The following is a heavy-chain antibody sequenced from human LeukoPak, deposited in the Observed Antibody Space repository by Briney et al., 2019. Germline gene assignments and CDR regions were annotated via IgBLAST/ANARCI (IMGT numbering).Heavy chain of an antibody. Sequence: ASVKVSCKVSGYTLTELSMHWVRQAPGKGLEWMGGFDPEDGETIYAQKFQGRVTMTEDTSTDTAYMELSSLRSEDTAVYYCATLYYYGSGVLYYFDYWGQGTLVTVSS. J-gene: IGHJ4*02. CDR3: ATLYYYGSGVLYYFDY. CDR1: GYTLTELS. D-gene: IGHD3-10*01. V-gene: IGHV1-24*01. CDR2: FDPEDGET.